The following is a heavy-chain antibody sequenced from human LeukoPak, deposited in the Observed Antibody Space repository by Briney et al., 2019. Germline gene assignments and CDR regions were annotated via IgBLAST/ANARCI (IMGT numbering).Heavy chain of an antibody. V-gene: IGHV1-8*01. CDR1: GYTFTSYD. J-gene: IGHJ5*02. CDR2: MNPNSGNT. CDR3: ARVGNDYGDYVEWDTYWFDP. D-gene: IGHD4-17*01. Sequence: ASVKVSCKASGYTFTSYDINWVRQATGQGLEWMGWMNPNSGNTGYAQKFQGRVTMTRNTSISTAYMELSSLRSEDTAVYYCARVGNDYGDYVEWDTYWFDPWAREPWSPSPQ.